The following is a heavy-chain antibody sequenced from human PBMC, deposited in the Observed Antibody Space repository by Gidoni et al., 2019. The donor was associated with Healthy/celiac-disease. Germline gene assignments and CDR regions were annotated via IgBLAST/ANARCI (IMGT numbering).Heavy chain of an antibody. V-gene: IGHV3-30*03. CDR1: GFTFSSYG. J-gene: IGHJ6*02. CDR3: AQTQGGNWNRGYYYYYGMDV. D-gene: IGHD1-20*01. Sequence: QVQLVESGGGVVQPGRSLRLSCAASGFTFSSYGLHWVRQAPGKGLEWVAVISYDGSNKYYADSVKGRFTISRDNSKNTLYLQMNSLRAEDTAVYYCAQTQGGNWNRGYYYYYGMDVWGQGTTVTVSS. CDR2: ISYDGSNK.